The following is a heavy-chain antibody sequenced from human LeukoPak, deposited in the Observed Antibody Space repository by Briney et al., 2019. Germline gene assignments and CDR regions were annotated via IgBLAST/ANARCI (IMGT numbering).Heavy chain of an antibody. D-gene: IGHD5-24*01. J-gene: IGHJ3*02. CDR3: ARFPFQEMAAFDI. CDR2: IIPIFGTA. Sequence: SVKVSCKAFGGTFSSYAISWVRQAPGQGLEWMGGIIPIFGTANYAQKFQGRVTITADESTSTAYMELSSLRSEDTAVYYCARFPFQEMAAFDIWGQGTMVTVSS. V-gene: IGHV1-69*13. CDR1: GGTFSSYA.